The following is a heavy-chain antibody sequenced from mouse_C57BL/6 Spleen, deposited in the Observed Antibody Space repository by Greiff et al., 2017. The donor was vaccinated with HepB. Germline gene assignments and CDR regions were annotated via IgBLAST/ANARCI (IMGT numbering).Heavy chain of an antibody. CDR1: GYAFSSSW. Sequence: VKLVESGPELVKPGASVKISCKASGYAFSSSWMNWVKQRPGKGLEWIGRIYPGDGDTNYNGKFKGKATLTADKSSSTAYMQLSSLTSEDSAVYFCARITTVVHFDYWGQGTTLTVSS. CDR2: IYPGDGDT. D-gene: IGHD1-1*01. V-gene: IGHV1-82*01. CDR3: ARITTVVHFDY. J-gene: IGHJ2*01.